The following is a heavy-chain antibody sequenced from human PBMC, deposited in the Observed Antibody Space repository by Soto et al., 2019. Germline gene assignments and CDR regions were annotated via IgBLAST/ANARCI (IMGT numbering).Heavy chain of an antibody. J-gene: IGHJ1*01. Sequence: PGGSLRLSCAASGFTFSSYSMNWVRQAPGKGLEWVSSISSSSRHIYYADSVKGRFTISRDNAKNSLYPQMNSLRAEDTAMYFCARDPSDLWEPDQYFPHWGQGTLVTVSS. CDR1: GFTFSSYS. D-gene: IGHD1-26*01. CDR3: ARDPSDLWEPDQYFPH. CDR2: ISSSSRHI. V-gene: IGHV3-21*01.